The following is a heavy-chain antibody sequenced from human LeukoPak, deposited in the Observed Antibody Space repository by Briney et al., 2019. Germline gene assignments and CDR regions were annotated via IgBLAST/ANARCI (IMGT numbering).Heavy chain of an antibody. J-gene: IGHJ4*02. CDR3: ARARNSGWNIDY. CDR2: ISSSGDFI. Sequence: GGSLRLSCVGSGFTFSSYEMNWVRQAPGKGLEWVSYISSSGDFIYYADSVKGRFTISRDNAKNPLYLQMISLRAEDTAVYSCARARNSGWNIDYWGRGTLVTVSS. V-gene: IGHV3-48*03. CDR1: GFTFSSYE. D-gene: IGHD6-19*01.